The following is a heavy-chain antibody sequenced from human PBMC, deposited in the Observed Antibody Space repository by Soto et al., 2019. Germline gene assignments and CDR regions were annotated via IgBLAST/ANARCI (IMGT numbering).Heavy chain of an antibody. CDR3: ARDRYGDYVAFDP. Sequence: QVQLVQSGAEVKKPGASVKVSCKASRYTFTSYAMHWVRQAPGQRLEWMGWINAGNGNTKYSQKFQGRVTITRDTSASTAYMELSSLRSEDTAVYYCARDRYGDYVAFDPWGQGTLVTVSS. CDR2: INAGNGNT. CDR1: RYTFTSYA. J-gene: IGHJ5*02. D-gene: IGHD4-17*01. V-gene: IGHV1-3*01.